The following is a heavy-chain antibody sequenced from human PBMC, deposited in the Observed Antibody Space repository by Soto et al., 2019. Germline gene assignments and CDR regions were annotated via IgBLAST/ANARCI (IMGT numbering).Heavy chain of an antibody. J-gene: IGHJ4*02. CDR3: ARSFNAPHLTHFDY. V-gene: IGHV1-18*01. CDR2: ISPYKGNT. CDR1: GYTFSSIG. Sequence: ASVKVSCKASGYTFSSIGISWVRQAPGQGLEWMGWISPYKGNTHYALGLQGRVTMTTDTSASTAYMELSSLRSEDTAVYYCARSFNAPHLTHFDYWGQGTLVTVSS.